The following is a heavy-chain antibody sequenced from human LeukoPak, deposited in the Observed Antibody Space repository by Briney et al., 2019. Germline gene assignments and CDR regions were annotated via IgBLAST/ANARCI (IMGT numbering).Heavy chain of an antibody. CDR2: INWNGGST. V-gene: IGHV3-20*04. CDR1: GFTFDDYG. CDR3: AKAAQVGGWEPPHH. J-gene: IGHJ5*02. D-gene: IGHD1-26*01. Sequence: GGSLRLSCAASGFTFDDYGMSWVRPAPGKGLEWVSGINWNGGSTGYADSVKGRFTISRDNAKNSLYLQMNSLRAEDTAVYYCAKAAQVGGWEPPHHWGQGTLVTVSS.